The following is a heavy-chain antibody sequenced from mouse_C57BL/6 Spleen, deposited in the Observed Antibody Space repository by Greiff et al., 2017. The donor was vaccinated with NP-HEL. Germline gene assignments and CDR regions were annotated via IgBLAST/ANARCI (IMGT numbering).Heavy chain of an antibody. Sequence: EVQVVESEGGLVQPGSSMKLSCTASGFTFSDYYMAWVRQVPEKGLEWVANINYDGSSTYYLDSLKSRFIISRDNAKNILYLQMSSLKSEDTATYYCARDGNYDYDGYFDVWGTGTTVTVSS. V-gene: IGHV5-16*01. J-gene: IGHJ1*03. CDR2: INYDGSST. CDR3: ARDGNYDYDGYFDV. CDR1: GFTFSDYY. D-gene: IGHD2-4*01.